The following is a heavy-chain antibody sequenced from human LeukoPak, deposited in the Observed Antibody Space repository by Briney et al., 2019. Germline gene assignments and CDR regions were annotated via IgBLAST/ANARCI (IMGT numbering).Heavy chain of an antibody. CDR2: IKQDGSEK. J-gene: IGHJ4*02. D-gene: IGHD6-19*01. V-gene: IGHV3-7*05. CDR1: GFTFSSYW. CDR3: AREGAVAGNFDY. Sequence: HPGRSPRLSCAASGFTFSSYWMSWVRQAPGKGLEWVANIKQDGSEKYYVDSVKGLFTISRDNAKNSLYLQMNTLRAEDTAVYYCAREGAVAGNFDYWGQGTLVTVSS.